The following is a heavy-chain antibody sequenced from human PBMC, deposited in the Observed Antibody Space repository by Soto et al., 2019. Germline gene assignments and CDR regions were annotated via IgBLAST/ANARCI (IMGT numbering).Heavy chain of an antibody. J-gene: IGHJ4*02. Sequence: SETLSLTCSVSGGSISTVGHYWTWIRQPPGKGLEWIGSIYHTGSTYYSKSLRSRLTMSVDTAKSQFSLRLSSVTAADTAVYYCARATGTLRSRNCDYWGQGSLVTVSS. V-gene: IGHV4-31*03. CDR3: ARATGTLRSRNCDY. CDR2: IYHTGST. CDR1: GGSISTVGHY. D-gene: IGHD1-1*01.